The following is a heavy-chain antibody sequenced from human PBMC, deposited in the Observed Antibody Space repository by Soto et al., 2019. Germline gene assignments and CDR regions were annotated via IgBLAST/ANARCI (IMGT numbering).Heavy chain of an antibody. CDR2: ISSSGSTI. J-gene: IGHJ4*02. V-gene: IGHV3-48*03. CDR1: GFTFSSYE. D-gene: IGHD6-6*01. CDR3: ARGPESSSAKFDY. Sequence: GGSLRLSCAASGFTFSSYEMNWVRQAPGKGLEWVSYISSSGSTIYYADSVKGRFTISRDNAKNSLYLQMNSLRAEDRAVYYCARGPESSSAKFDYWGQGTLVTVSS.